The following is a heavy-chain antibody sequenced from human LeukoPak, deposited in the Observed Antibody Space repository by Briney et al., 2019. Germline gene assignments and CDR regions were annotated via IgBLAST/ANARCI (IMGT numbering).Heavy chain of an antibody. J-gene: IGHJ4*02. Sequence: SGGSLRLSCAASGFTFSSYGMHWVRQAPGKGLEWVAFIRYDGSNKYYADSVKGRFTISRDNAKNTLYLQMDSLRAEDTAVYYCARGFGSGPGPFSWGQGTLVTVSS. D-gene: IGHD3-10*01. V-gene: IGHV3-30*02. CDR1: GFTFSSYG. CDR2: IRYDGSNK. CDR3: ARGFGSGPGPFS.